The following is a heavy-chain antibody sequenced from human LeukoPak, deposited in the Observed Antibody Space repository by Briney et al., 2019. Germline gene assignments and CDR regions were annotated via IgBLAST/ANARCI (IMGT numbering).Heavy chain of an antibody. CDR1: GGSFSGYY. J-gene: IGHJ4*02. D-gene: IGHD3-22*01. CDR3: ARVPAKYYHDSSGSGSPDY. Sequence: SETLSLTCAVYGGSFSGYYWSWIRQPPGKGLEWIGEINHSGSTNYNPSLKSRVTISVDTSKNQFSLKLSSVTAADTAVYYCARVPAKYYHDSSGSGSPDYWGQGTLVTVSS. CDR2: INHSGST. V-gene: IGHV4-34*01.